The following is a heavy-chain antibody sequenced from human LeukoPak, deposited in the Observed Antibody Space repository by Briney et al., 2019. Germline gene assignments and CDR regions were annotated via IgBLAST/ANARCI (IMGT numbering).Heavy chain of an antibody. CDR1: GFTFSSYS. CDR2: ISSRSSYI. Sequence: GGSLRLSCAASGFTFSSYSMNWVRQAPGKGLEWVSSISSRSSYIYYADSVKGRFTISRDNAKNSLYLQMNSLRAEDTAVYYCARDWPLFDYWGQGTLVTVSS. V-gene: IGHV3-21*01. CDR3: ARDWPLFDY. J-gene: IGHJ4*02.